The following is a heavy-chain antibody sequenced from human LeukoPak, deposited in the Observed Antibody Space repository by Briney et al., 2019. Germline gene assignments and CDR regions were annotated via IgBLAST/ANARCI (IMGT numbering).Heavy chain of an antibody. CDR1: GDSVSSNNAA. CDR2: TYYRSKWSS. J-gene: IGHJ5*02. CDR3: ARSNYLDCIGGLWWFDP. D-gene: IGHD4/OR15-4a*01. Sequence: SQTLSLTCVISGDSVSSNNAAWNWIRQSPSRGLEWLGRTYYRSKWSSDYGVSVKGRINIKADTSKNQLSLHLNSVTPEDTALYYCARSNYLDCIGGLWWFDPRGQGSLVIVSS. V-gene: IGHV6-1*01.